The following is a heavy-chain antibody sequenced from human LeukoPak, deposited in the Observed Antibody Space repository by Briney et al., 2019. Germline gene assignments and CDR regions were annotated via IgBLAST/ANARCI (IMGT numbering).Heavy chain of an antibody. V-gene: IGHV3-30*03. D-gene: IGHD5-24*01. CDR3: AYGMATIPFDY. Sequence: GRSLRLSCAASGFTFSSYGMHWVRQAPGKGLEWVAVISYDGSNKYYADSVKGRFTISRDNSKNTLYLQMNSLRAEDTAVYYCAYGMATIPFDYWGQGTLVTVSS. CDR2: ISYDGSNK. J-gene: IGHJ4*02. CDR1: GFTFSSYG.